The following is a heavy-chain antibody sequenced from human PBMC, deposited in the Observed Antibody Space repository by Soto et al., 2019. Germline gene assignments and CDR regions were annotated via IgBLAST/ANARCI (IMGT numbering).Heavy chain of an antibody. Sequence: RGESLKISCKGSGYSFTSYWIGWVRQMPGKGLELMGIIYPGDSDTRYSPSFQGQVTISADKSISTAYLQWSSLKASDTAMYYCARTAAAGKYYYGMDVWGQGTTVTDSS. CDR1: GYSFTSYW. CDR3: ARTAAAGKYYYGMDV. D-gene: IGHD6-13*01. V-gene: IGHV5-51*01. CDR2: IYPGDSDT. J-gene: IGHJ6*02.